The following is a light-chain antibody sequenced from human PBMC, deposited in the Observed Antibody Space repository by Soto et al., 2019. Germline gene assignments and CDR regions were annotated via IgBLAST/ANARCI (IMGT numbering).Light chain of an antibody. V-gene: IGKV3D-20*01. CDR2: DAA. CDR1: QSVSSSY. Sequence: EIVLTQSPATLSLSPGERATLSCGASQSVSSSYLAWYQQKPDLAPRLLIYDAATRATGIPDRRSGSGSGTDFTLTTSRLEPEDVAVNYCHQHGTSPPWTFGQGTRVDIK. CDR3: HQHGTSPPWT. J-gene: IGKJ1*01.